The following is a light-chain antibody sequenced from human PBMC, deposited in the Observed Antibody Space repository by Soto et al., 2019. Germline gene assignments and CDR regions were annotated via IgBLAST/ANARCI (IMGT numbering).Light chain of an antibody. V-gene: IGLV3-21*04. J-gene: IGLJ3*02. CDR3: QVWDRNSDHLV. CDR2: YDS. Sequence: SYELTQSPSVSVAPGKTARVTCGGNNIGSKSVHWYQQKPGQAPVLVISYDSDRPSGIPERFSGSNSGNTATLTINGVEAGDEADYYCQVWDRNSDHLVFGGGTKLTVL. CDR1: NIGSKS.